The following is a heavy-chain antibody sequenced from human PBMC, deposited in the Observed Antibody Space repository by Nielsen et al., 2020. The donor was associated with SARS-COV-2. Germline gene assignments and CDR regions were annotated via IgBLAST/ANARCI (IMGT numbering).Heavy chain of an antibody. CDR2: ISWNSGSI. Sequence: SLKISCAASGFTFSSHAMHWVRQAPGKGLEWVSGISWNSGSIGYADSVKGRFTISRDNAKNSLYLQMNSLRAEDTALYYCAKDIEQWLLVDGYRRFDPWGQGTLVTVSS. D-gene: IGHD6-19*01. CDR1: GFTFSSHA. CDR3: AKDIEQWLLVDGYRRFDP. V-gene: IGHV3-9*01. J-gene: IGHJ5*02.